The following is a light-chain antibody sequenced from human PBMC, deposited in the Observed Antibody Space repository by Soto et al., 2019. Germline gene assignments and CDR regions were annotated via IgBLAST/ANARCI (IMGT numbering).Light chain of an antibody. Sequence: QSVLTQPPSVSGAPGQRVTISCTGSSSDIGGGYDVHWYQHLPGSVPKLRIYGDTNRPSGVPDRFSGSKSGTSASLAITGLQAEYEADYYCQSYDRSLSGHVVFGGGIKLTVL. CDR1: SSDIGGGYD. CDR2: GDT. J-gene: IGLJ2*01. V-gene: IGLV1-40*01. CDR3: QSYDRSLSGHVV.